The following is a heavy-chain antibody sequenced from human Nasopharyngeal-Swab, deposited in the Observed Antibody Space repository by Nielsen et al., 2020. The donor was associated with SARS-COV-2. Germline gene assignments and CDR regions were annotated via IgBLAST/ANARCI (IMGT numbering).Heavy chain of an antibody. J-gene: IGHJ5*02. Sequence: GGSLRLSCAASGFSFDDYAMHWVRQAPGKGLEWFSLISDSGLRTYYAASVKGRFTISRDNSKEYLYLQMNSLPTEDTAWYHCAKDRGYSSGLGAIDAWGQGTLVTVYS. CDR2: ISDSGLRT. D-gene: IGHD5-18*01. CDR3: AKDRGYSSGLGAIDA. CDR1: GFSFDDYA. V-gene: IGHV3-43*02.